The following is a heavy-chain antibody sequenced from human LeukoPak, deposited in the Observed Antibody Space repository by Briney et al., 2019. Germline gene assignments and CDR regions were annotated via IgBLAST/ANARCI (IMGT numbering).Heavy chain of an antibody. CDR2: IKSKIDGGTI. V-gene: IGHV3-15*01. CDR3: TTRRQDGW. Sequence: GGSLRLSCAASGFTFSSYSMNWVRQAPGKGLEWVGRIKSKIDGGTIDYAAPVKGRFTISRDDSRNTLYLQMNSLKTEDTAVYYCTTRRQDGWWGQGTLVTVSS. CDR1: GFTFSSYS. D-gene: IGHD2-15*01. J-gene: IGHJ4*02.